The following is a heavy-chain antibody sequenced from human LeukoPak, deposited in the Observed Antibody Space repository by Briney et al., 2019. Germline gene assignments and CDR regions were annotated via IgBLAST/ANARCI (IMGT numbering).Heavy chain of an antibody. V-gene: IGHV3-23*01. CDR3: AKVRSGSYFFDSNKHNWFDP. CDR1: GSTFSSYA. J-gene: IGHJ5*02. Sequence: TGGSLRLSCAASGSTFSSYAMSWVRQAPGKGLEWVSAISGSGGSTYYADSVKGRFTISRDNSKNTLYLQMNSLRAEDTAVYYCAKVRSGSYFFDSNKHNWFDPWGQGTLVTVSS. D-gene: IGHD1-26*01. CDR2: ISGSGGST.